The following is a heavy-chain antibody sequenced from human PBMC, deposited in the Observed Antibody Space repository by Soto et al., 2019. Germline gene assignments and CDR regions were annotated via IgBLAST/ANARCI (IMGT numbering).Heavy chain of an antibody. CDR2: INPVDGGR. V-gene: IGHV1-46*03. Sequence: GASVKVSCKASGFTFTSSAVHWVRQAPGKGLEWMGWINPVDGGRMYAQSFQGRVTMTRDTSTSTVYMEVSSLRSEDTAVYYCSRVDPGETSPFDHWGQGTLVTVSS. CDR1: GFTFTSSA. J-gene: IGHJ4*02. D-gene: IGHD3-10*01. CDR3: SRVDPGETSPFDH.